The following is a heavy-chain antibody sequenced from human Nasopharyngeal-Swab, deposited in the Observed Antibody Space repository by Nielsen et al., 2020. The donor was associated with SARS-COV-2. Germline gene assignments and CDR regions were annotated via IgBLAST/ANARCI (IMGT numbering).Heavy chain of an antibody. D-gene: IGHD3-10*01. CDR1: GFSFNNYG. V-gene: IGHV3-30*18. CDR3: AKANVIFWFGQFKNDGFDI. CDR2: ISYDGSKQ. J-gene: IGHJ3*02. Sequence: GESLKISCTASGFSFNNYGMHWVRQAPGKGLEWVAVISYDGSKQKYAESVEGRFTISRDFSKNTLYLQMNSLRPEDTAMYYCAKANVIFWFGQFKNDGFDIWGQGTMVVVSS.